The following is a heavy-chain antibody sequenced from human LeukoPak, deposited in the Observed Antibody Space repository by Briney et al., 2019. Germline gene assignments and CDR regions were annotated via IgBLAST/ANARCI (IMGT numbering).Heavy chain of an antibody. CDR3: ARDRYGDHXXXYGMDV. J-gene: IGHJ6*02. CDR1: XXTFXXXX. D-gene: IGHD4-17*01. V-gene: IGHV3-33*01. CDR2: XWYDGSNK. Sequence: RLSCXASXXTFXXXXXXWXXXXXGXXXXGGXXXWYDGSNKYYADFVKGRFTISRDNSRNTLYLQMNSLRAEDTAVYYCARDRYGDHXXXYGMDVWGXXTXXXXSS.